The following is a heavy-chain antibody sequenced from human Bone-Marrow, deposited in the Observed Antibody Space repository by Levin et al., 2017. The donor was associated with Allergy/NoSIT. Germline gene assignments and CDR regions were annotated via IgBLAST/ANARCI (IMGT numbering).Heavy chain of an antibody. CDR1: GFTFSSYS. V-gene: IGHV3-21*01. CDR3: AREGDEAYTFDY. J-gene: IGHJ4*02. CDR2: ISSSSSYI. D-gene: IGHD3-16*01. Sequence: SGGSLRLSCAASGFTFSSYSMNWVRQAPGKGLEWVSSISSSSSYIYYADSVKGRFTISRDNAKNSLYLQMNSLRAEDTAVYYCAREGDEAYTFDYWGQGTLVTVSS.